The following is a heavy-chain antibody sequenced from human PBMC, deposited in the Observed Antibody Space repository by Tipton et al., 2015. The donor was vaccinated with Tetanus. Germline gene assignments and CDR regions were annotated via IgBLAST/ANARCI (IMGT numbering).Heavy chain of an antibody. CDR3: ARDQARGARGWNYFDC. CDR2: IYNSGST. J-gene: IGHJ4*02. V-gene: IGHV4-31*03. CDR1: GASISGGGYY. Sequence: TLSLTCTVSGASISGGGYYWSWIRQQPGKGLEWIGDIYNSGSTYYNPSLKSRVTISVDTSKNQFSLKLNSVTAADTAVYYCARDQARGARGWNYFDCWGQGTLVTVSS. D-gene: IGHD1-26*01.